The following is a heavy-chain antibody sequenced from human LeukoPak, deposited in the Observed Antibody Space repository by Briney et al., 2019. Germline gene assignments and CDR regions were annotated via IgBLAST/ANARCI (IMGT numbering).Heavy chain of an antibody. Sequence: SVKVSCKASGFTFISSAMQWVRQARGQRLEWIGWIVVGSGNTNYAQKFQERVTITRDMSTSTAYMELSSLKSEDTAVYYCAAPTSYYYDSSGYYPDAFDIWGQGTMVTVSS. V-gene: IGHV1-58*02. CDR2: IVVGSGNT. CDR3: AAPTSYYYDSSGYYPDAFDI. D-gene: IGHD3-22*01. CDR1: GFTFISSA. J-gene: IGHJ3*02.